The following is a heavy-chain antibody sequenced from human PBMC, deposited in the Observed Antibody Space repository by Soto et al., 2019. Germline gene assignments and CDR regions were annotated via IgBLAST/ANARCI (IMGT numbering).Heavy chain of an antibody. D-gene: IGHD2-21*02. CDR1: GGSITSSGYY. CDR2: IYYTGRT. V-gene: IGHV4-39*01. J-gene: IGHJ4*02. Sequence: QLQLQESGPGLVKPSETLSLTCTVSGGSITSSGYYWGWIRQPPGKGLECIGSIYYTGRTYYNPSLKSRVTISVDTSKNQFSLKLSSVTAADTAVYYCARHPVVVTAIFWDDWGQGTLVTVSS. CDR3: ARHPVVVTAIFWDD.